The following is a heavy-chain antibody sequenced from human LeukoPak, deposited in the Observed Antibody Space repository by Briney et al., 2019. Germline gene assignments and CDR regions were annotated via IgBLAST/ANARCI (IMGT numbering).Heavy chain of an antibody. CDR3: AKCLQYYYYAMDV. CDR1: VLTLSSYD. CDR2: IDGKGRST. Sequence: PGGSLRLSCGASVLTLSSYDMSCVRHATGGGVEWVSAIDGKGRSTYDADTGKGRFTIYRYNSKNTLYLQMNSLRAADTDVYYSAKCLQYYYYAMDVWGQGTTVTVSS. J-gene: IGHJ6*02. V-gene: IGHV3-23*01. D-gene: IGHD5/OR15-5a*01.